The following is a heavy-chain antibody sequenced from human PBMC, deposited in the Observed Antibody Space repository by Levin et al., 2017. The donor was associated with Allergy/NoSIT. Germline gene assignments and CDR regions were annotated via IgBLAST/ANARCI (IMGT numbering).Heavy chain of an antibody. Sequence: GESLKISCAASGFTFSSYSMNWVRQAPGKGLEWVSSISSSSSYIYYADSVKGRFTISRDNAKNSLYLQMNSLRAEDTAVYYCARDTIFGPPRWFDPWGQGTLVTVSS. CDR2: ISSSSSYI. J-gene: IGHJ5*02. CDR1: GFTFSSYS. CDR3: ARDTIFGPPRWFDP. D-gene: IGHD3-3*01. V-gene: IGHV3-21*01.